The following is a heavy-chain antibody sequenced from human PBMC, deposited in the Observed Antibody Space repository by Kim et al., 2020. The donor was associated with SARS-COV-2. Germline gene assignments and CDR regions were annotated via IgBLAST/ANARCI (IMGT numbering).Heavy chain of an antibody. Sequence: SETLSLTCAVYGGSFSGYYWSWIRQPPGKGLEWIGEINHSGSTNYNPSLKSRVTISVDTSKNQFSLKLSSVTAADTAVYYCARSGGSCYSCHYGMDVWGQGTTVTVSS. D-gene: IGHD2-15*01. J-gene: IGHJ6*02. CDR2: INHSGST. CDR3: ARSGGSCYSCHYGMDV. V-gene: IGHV4-34*01. CDR1: GGSFSGYY.